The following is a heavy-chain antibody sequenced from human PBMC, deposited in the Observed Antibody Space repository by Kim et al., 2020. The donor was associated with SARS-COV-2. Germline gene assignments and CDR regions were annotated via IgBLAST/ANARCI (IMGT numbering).Heavy chain of an antibody. CDR2: MSYGGPT. J-gene: IGHJ4*01. CDR3: AANWDY. CDR1: GASVSSSSLY. V-gene: IGHV4-39*01. Sequence: SETLSLTCNVSGASVSSSSLYWGWFRQPPGKGLEWIGSMSYGGPTDYNPSLRSRLFMSVDTSKNQFFLKLSSMIAADTAVYYCAANWDYWGHGTLVTGSS.